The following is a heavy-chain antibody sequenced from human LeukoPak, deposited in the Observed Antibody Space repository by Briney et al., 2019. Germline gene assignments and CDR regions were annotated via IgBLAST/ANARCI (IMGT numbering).Heavy chain of an antibody. CDR3: ARDLFGDYDYAFDI. Sequence: GGSLRLSCAASGFTFSGYSMNWVRQAPGKGLEWVSSISSSSSYIYYADSVKGRFTISRDNAKNSLYLQMNSLRAEDTAVYYCARDLFGDYDYAFDIWGQGTMVTVSS. CDR2: ISSSSSYI. J-gene: IGHJ3*02. CDR1: GFTFSGYS. D-gene: IGHD4-17*01. V-gene: IGHV3-21*01.